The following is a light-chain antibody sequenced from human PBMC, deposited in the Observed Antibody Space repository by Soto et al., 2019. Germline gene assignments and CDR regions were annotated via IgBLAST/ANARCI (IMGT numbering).Light chain of an antibody. CDR3: SSYTCSSLYV. CDR1: SSDVGGYNY. V-gene: IGLV2-8*01. CDR2: EVN. Sequence: QSALTQPPSASGSPGQSVAISCTGTSSDVGGYNYVSWYQQHPGKAPKLMIYEVNKRPSGVPDRFSGSKSGNTASLTVSGLQAEDEADYYCSSYTCSSLYVFGTGTKVTVL. J-gene: IGLJ1*01.